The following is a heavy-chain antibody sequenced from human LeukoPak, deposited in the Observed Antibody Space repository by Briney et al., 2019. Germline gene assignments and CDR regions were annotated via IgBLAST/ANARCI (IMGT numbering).Heavy chain of an antibody. J-gene: IGHJ4*02. Sequence: SETLSLTCAVYGGSFSGYYWSWIRQPPGKGLEWIGEINHSGSTNYNPSLKSRVTISVDTSENQFSLKLSSVTAADTAVYYCARLGYSSGYWGQGTLVTVSS. CDR1: GGSFSGYY. V-gene: IGHV4-34*01. CDR2: INHSGST. CDR3: ARLGYSSGY. D-gene: IGHD6-19*01.